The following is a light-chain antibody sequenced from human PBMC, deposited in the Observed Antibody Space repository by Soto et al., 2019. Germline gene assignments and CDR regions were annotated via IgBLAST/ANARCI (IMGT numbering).Light chain of an antibody. CDR3: TSYAGTNNPYV. Sequence: QSALTQPPSASGSPGQSVTISCTGTSSDVGDYNYVSWYQQHPGKAPKLMIYEVSKRPSGVPDRFSGSKSSNTASLTVSGLQAEDEADYYCTSYAGTNNPYVFGTGTKVTVL. V-gene: IGLV2-8*01. J-gene: IGLJ1*01. CDR2: EVS. CDR1: SSDVGDYNY.